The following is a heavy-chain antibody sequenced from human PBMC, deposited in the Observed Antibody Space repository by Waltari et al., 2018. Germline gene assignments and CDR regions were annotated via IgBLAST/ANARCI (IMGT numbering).Heavy chain of an antibody. CDR1: GGSISSYY. D-gene: IGHD1-26*01. CDR3: ARAGARGVGATTGYYYYGMDV. V-gene: IGHV4-59*01. J-gene: IGHJ6*02. Sequence: QVQLQESGPGLVKPSETLSLTCTVSGGSISSYYWSWIRQPPGKGLEWIGYIYYSGRTNYSPSRKSRVTISVDTSKNQFSLKLSSVTAADTAVYYCARAGARGVGATTGYYYYGMDVWGQGTTVIVSS. CDR2: IYYSGRT.